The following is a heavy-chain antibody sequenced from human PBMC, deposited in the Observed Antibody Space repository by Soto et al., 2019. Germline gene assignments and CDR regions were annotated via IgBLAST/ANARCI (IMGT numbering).Heavy chain of an antibody. D-gene: IGHD3-10*02. J-gene: IGHJ5*01. V-gene: IGHV3-30*18. CDR1: GFTFSSSG. CDR2: ISNDGSGQ. CDR3: ANAIFGDRTEFDF. Sequence: GGSLRLSCAASGFTFSSSGMHWVRQAPGKGLEWVAVISNDGSGQFSAESVKGRFTISRDNSKNTLYLQMDSLRAEDTAVYFCANAIFGDRTEFDFWGQGDLVTIS.